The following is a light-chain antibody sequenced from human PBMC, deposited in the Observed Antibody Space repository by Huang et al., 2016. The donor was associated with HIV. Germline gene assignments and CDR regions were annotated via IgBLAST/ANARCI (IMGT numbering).Light chain of an antibody. CDR2: AAS. V-gene: IGKV1-39*01. J-gene: IGKJ2*01. CDR3: QQSYSTPYT. Sequence: DIQMTQSPSSLSASVGDRVIITCRASQSIRTYLNWYQQKPGKAPNLLIYAASSLHSGAPSRFSGSGSGTDFTLTISSLQREDFATYYCQQSYSTPYTFGQGTKLEIK. CDR1: QSIRTY.